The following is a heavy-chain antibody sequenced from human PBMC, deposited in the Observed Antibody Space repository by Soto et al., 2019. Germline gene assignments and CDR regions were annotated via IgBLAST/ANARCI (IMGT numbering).Heavy chain of an antibody. J-gene: IGHJ6*02. Sequence: SVKVSCKASGGTFSSYAISWVRQAPGQGLEWMGGIIPIFGTANYAQKFQGRVTITADESTSTAYMELSSVTAADTAVYYCARERGVRGVGRYYYYYYGMDVWGQGTTVTVS. CDR2: IIPIFGTA. V-gene: IGHV1-69*13. CDR1: GGTFSSYA. CDR3: ARERGVRGVGRYYYYYYGMDV. D-gene: IGHD3-10*01.